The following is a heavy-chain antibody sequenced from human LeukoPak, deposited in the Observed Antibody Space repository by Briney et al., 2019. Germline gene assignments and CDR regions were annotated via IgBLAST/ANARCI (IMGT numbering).Heavy chain of an antibody. Sequence: GGSLRLSCAASGFIFSSYTMNWVRQAPGKGLEWVSSISSSSSYIYYADSVKGRFTISRDNAKNSLYLQMNSLRAEDTAVYYCAREAPISDSGNYYKSLGYWGQGTLVTVSS. CDR3: AREAPISDSGNYYKSLGY. V-gene: IGHV3-21*04. CDR1: GFIFSSYT. CDR2: ISSSSSYI. D-gene: IGHD3-10*01. J-gene: IGHJ4*02.